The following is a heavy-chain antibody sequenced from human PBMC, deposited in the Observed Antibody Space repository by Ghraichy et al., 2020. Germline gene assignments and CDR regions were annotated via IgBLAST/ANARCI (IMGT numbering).Heavy chain of an antibody. J-gene: IGHJ4*02. CDR2: INHSGST. D-gene: IGHD3-16*01. V-gene: IGHV4-34*01. Sequence: SETLSLTCAVYGGSFSGYYWSWIRQPPGKGLEWIGEINHSGSTNYNPSLKSRVTISVDTSKNQFSLKLSSVTAADTAVYYCARGWGYWGQGTLVTVSS. CDR1: GGSFSGYY. CDR3: ARGWGY.